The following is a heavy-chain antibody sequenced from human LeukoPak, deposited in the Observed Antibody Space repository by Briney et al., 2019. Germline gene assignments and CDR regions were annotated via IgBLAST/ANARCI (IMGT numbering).Heavy chain of an antibody. CDR1: GFTFSSYS. D-gene: IGHD3-9*01. CDR3: ARETYYDILTGYSDAFDI. J-gene: IGHJ3*02. Sequence: GGSLRLSCAASGFTFSSYSMNWVRQAPGKGLEWVSSISGSSSYIHYADSVKGRFTISRDNVKNSLYLQMNSLRAEDTAVYYCARETYYDILTGYSDAFDIWGQGTMVTVSS. V-gene: IGHV3-21*01. CDR2: ISGSSSYI.